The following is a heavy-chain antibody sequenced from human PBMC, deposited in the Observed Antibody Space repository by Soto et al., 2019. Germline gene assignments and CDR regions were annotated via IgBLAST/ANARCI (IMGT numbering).Heavy chain of an antibody. CDR1: GGSISSYY. V-gene: IGHV4-4*07. Sequence: WETLSLTCTVSGGSISSYYWSWIRQPAGKGLEWIGRIYTSGSTNYNPSLKSRVTMSVDTSKNQFSLKLSSVTAADTAVYYCASFSVANGVIDYWGQGTLVTVSS. CDR3: ASFSVANGVIDY. D-gene: IGHD2-8*01. J-gene: IGHJ4*02. CDR2: IYTSGST.